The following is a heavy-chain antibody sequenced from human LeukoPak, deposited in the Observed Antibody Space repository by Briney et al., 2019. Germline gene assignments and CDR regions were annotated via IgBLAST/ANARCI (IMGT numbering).Heavy chain of an antibody. J-gene: IGHJ5*02. CDR1: GGSISSYY. Sequence: SETLSLTCTVSGGSISSYYWSWIRQPAGKGLEWIGRIYTSGSTNYNPSLKSRVTMSVDTSKNQFSLKLSSVTAADTAVYYCARLGYQLLSDWFDPWGQGTLVTVSS. CDR2: IYTSGST. D-gene: IGHD2-2*01. V-gene: IGHV4-4*07. CDR3: ARLGYQLLSDWFDP.